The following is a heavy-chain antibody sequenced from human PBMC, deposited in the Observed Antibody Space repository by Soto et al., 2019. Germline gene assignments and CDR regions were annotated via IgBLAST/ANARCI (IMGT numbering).Heavy chain of an antibody. J-gene: IGHJ4*02. Sequence: EVQLLESGGGLVQPGGSLRLSCAASGFTFSNYPMSWVRQAPGKGLEWVSATTGLGGSTYYADSVKGRFIISRDNSKNTLYLQMNSLRAEDTAVYYCRIAGAGSYLTLRYWGQGTLVTVSS. V-gene: IGHV3-23*01. D-gene: IGHD6-13*01. CDR3: RIAGAGSYLTLRY. CDR1: GFTFSNYP. CDR2: TTGLGGST.